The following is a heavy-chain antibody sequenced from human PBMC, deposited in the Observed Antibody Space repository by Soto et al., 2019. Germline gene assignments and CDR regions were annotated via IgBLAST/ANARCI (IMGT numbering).Heavy chain of an antibody. J-gene: IGHJ5*02. Sequence: QRLEWMGWISAYNGNTNYAQKLQGRFTMTTDTSTSTAYMELRSLRADDTAVYYCARDTSSIGSGNVAPWGYGTPVTVSS. CDR2: ISAYNGNT. D-gene: IGHD1-26*01. CDR3: ARDTSSIGSGNVAP. V-gene: IGHV1-18*01.